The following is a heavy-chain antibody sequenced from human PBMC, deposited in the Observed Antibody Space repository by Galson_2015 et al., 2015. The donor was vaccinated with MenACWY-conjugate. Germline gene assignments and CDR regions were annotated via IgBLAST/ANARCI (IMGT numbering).Heavy chain of an antibody. J-gene: IGHJ4*01. CDR1: GFTFGSYA. D-gene: IGHD3-9*01. V-gene: IGHV3-23*01. CDR3: AKDLVKNYEMMTGYYSD. CDR2: ISDSGRFT. Sequence: SLRLSCAASGFTFGSYAMTWVRRAPGKGLEWVSTISDSGRFTYYADSVKGRFTISRDNSKNTVFLQMNSLRAEDTAAYYCAKDLVKNYEMMTGYYSDWGHGTLLTVSS.